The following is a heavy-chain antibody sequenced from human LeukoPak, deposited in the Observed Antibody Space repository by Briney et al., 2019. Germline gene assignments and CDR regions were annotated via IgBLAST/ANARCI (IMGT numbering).Heavy chain of an antibody. V-gene: IGHV3-66*01. D-gene: IGHD6-13*01. CDR1: GLTVSRNY. CDR2: IYSGGDT. J-gene: IGHJ4*02. Sequence: GGSLRLSCAASGLTVSRNYMSWVRQAPGKGLEWVSIIYSGGDTYYADSVKGRFTISRDNSKNTLYLQMNSLRAEDTAVYYCVRDIVPYSSNWYYFDYWGQGTLVTVSS. CDR3: VRDIVPYSSNWYYFDY.